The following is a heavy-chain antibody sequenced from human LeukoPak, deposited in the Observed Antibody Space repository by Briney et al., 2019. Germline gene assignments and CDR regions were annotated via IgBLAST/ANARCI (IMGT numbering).Heavy chain of an antibody. D-gene: IGHD3-22*01. Sequence: SETLSLTCTVSGGSMNTYYWSWIRQPPGKGLEWIGYIYYSGSTNYNPSLKSRVTISVDTSKNQFSLKLSSMTAADTAMYYCARPSNDSGGYGDAFDIWGQGTMVTVSS. V-gene: IGHV4-59*01. CDR1: GGSMNTYY. CDR3: ARPSNDSGGYGDAFDI. J-gene: IGHJ3*02. CDR2: IYYSGST.